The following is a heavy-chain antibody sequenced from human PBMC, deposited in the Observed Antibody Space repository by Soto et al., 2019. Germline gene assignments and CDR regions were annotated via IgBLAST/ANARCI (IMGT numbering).Heavy chain of an antibody. V-gene: IGHV1-46*01. CDR3: ARDKFWSGYYTARRHAFDI. CDR1: GYTFTSYY. J-gene: IGHJ3*02. CDR2: INPSGGST. Sequence: ASVKVSCKASGYTFTSYYMHWVRQAPGQGLEWMGIINPSGGSTSYAQKFQGRVTMTRDTSTSTVYMELSSLRSEDTAVYYCARDKFWSGYYTARRHAFDIWGQGTMVTVSS. D-gene: IGHD3-3*01.